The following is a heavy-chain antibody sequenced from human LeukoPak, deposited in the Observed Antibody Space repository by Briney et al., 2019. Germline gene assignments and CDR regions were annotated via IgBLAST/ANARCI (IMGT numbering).Heavy chain of an antibody. CDR3: VREYSSSSGRAFDY. D-gene: IGHD6-6*01. CDR1: GFTFSNYW. Sequence: GGSLRLSCAASGFTFSNYWMHWVRQGPGKGLVWVSRISPDGSSTTYADSVKGRFIISRDNAQNTVYLQMSSLRVEVTAVYYCVREYSSSSGRAFDYWGQGTLVTASS. J-gene: IGHJ4*02. CDR2: ISPDGSST. V-gene: IGHV3-74*01.